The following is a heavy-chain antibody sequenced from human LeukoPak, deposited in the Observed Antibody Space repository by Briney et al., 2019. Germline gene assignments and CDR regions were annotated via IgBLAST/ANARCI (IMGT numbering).Heavy chain of an antibody. J-gene: IGHJ4*02. CDR2: IGASGGST. Sequence: PGGSLRLSCATSGFTFSSYAMSWVRQAPGKGLEWVSGIGASGGSTYYADSVKGRFTIFRDNSKNTLYLQMNSLRTEDTAVYYCAKAEGYDILTGLDYWGQGTLVTVSS. D-gene: IGHD3-9*01. CDR1: GFTFSSYA. CDR3: AKAEGYDILTGLDY. V-gene: IGHV3-23*01.